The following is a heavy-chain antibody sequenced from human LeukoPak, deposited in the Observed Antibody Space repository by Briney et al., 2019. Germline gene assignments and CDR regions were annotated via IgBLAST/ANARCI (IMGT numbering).Heavy chain of an antibody. CDR2: ISGSGCST. V-gene: IGHV3-23*01. D-gene: IGHD6-13*01. CDR3: AKGRPYSSSWYVGSFDY. Sequence: GGSLRLSCAASGFTFSSYAMSWVRQAPGKGLEWVSAISGSGCSTYYADSVKGRCTISRDNSKNTLYLQMNSLRAEDTAVYYCAKGRPYSSSWYVGSFDYWGQGTLVTVSS. J-gene: IGHJ4*02. CDR1: GFTFSSYA.